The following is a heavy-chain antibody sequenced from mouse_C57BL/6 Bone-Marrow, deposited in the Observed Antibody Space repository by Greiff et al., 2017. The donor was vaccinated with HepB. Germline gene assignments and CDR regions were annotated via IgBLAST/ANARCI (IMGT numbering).Heavy chain of an antibody. CDR2: IDPSDSYT. V-gene: IGHV1-69*02. D-gene: IGHD2-5*01. J-gene: IGHJ3*01. CDR1: GYTFTSYW. CDR3: ARVGSNFWFAY. Sequence: QVQLKQPGAELVKPGASVKLSCKASGYTFTSYWMHWVKQRPGRGLEWIGEIDPSDSYTNYNQKFKGKATLTVDTSSSTAYMQLSSLTSEDSAVYYCARVGSNFWFAYWGQGTLVTVSA.